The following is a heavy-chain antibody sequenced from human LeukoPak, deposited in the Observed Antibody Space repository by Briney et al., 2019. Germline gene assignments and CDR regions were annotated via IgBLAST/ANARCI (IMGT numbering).Heavy chain of an antibody. J-gene: IGHJ5*02. CDR2: MNPNSGNT. Sequence: ASVKVSCKASGYTFTSYDINWVRRATGQGLEWMGWMNPNSGNTGYAQKFQGRVTMTRNTSISTAYMELSSLRSEDTAVYYCAATGYCSSTSCQRPKNWFDPWGQGTLVTVSS. V-gene: IGHV1-8*01. D-gene: IGHD2-2*03. CDR1: GYTFTSYD. CDR3: AATGYCSSTSCQRPKNWFDP.